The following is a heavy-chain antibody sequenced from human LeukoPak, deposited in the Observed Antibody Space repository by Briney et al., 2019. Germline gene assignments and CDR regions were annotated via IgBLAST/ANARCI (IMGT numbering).Heavy chain of an antibody. CDR1: GGSISSSSYY. J-gene: IGHJ5*02. D-gene: IGHD2-21*02. CDR3: ARVDCGGDCYAYNWFGP. CDR2: IYYSGST. Sequence: SETLSLTCTVSGGSISSSSYYWGWIRQPPGKGLEWIGSIYYSGSTYYNPSLKSRVTISVDTSKNQFSLKLSSVTAADTAVYYCARVDCGGDCYAYNWFGPWGQGTLVTVSS. V-gene: IGHV4-39*07.